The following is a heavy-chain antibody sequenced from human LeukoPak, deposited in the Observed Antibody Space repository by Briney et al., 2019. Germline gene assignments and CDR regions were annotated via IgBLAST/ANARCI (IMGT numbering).Heavy chain of an antibody. J-gene: IGHJ4*02. D-gene: IGHD3-22*01. V-gene: IGHV4-39*07. CDR2: IYYSGST. CDR3: ARDLSDYDSSGYED. Sequence: SETLSLTCTVSGGSISSSSYYWGWIRQPPGKGLEWIGSIYYSGSTYYNPSLKSRVTISVDTSKNQFSLKLSSVTAADTAVYYCARDLSDYDSSGYEDWGQGTLVTVSS. CDR1: GGSISSSSYY.